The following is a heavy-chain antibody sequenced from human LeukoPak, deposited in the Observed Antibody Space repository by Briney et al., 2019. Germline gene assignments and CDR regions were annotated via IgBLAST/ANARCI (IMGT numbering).Heavy chain of an antibody. CDR3: ARARQLWLPNDAFDI. V-gene: IGHV3-48*01. D-gene: IGHD5-18*01. CDR2: ISSSSSTI. J-gene: IGHJ3*02. Sequence: GGSLRLSCAASGFTFSRYWMSWVRQAPGKGLEWVSYISSSSSTIYYADSVKGRFTISRDNAKNSLYLQMNSLRAEDTAVYYCARARQLWLPNDAFDIWGQGTMVTVSS. CDR1: GFTFSRYW.